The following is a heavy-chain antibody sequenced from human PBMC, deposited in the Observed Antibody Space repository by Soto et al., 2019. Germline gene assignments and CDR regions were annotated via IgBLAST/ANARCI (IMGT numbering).Heavy chain of an antibody. CDR2: ISGSGGST. CDR1: GFTFTDYA. Sequence: EVQLLESGGGFVQPGGSLRLSCAAAGFTFTDYAMTWVRQAPGKGLDWVSSISGSGGSTYYTDSVKGRFTISRDNSKNTLYLQMHSLRAEDTAVYYCAKDRGGVLAPSYFDNRGQGTLVTVSS. V-gene: IGHV3-23*01. J-gene: IGHJ4*02. D-gene: IGHD2-8*01. CDR3: AKDRGGVLAPSYFDN.